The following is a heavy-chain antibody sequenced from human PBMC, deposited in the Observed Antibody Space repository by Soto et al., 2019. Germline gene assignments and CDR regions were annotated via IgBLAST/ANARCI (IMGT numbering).Heavy chain of an antibody. CDR3: ASITSCSGGSCSGAFDI. D-gene: IGHD2-15*01. CDR1: GGSISSGGYY. J-gene: IGHJ3*02. Sequence: LSLTCTVSGGSISSGGYYWSWIRQHPGKGLEWIGYIYYSGSTYYNPSLKSRVTISVDTSKNQFSLKLSSVTAADTAVYYCASITSCSGGSCSGAFDIWGQGTMVTVSS. CDR2: IYYSGST. V-gene: IGHV4-31*03.